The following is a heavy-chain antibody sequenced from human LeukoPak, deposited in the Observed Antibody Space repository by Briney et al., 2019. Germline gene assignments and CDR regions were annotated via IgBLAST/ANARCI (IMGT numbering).Heavy chain of an antibody. CDR2: ISSSSSYI. Sequence: GGSLRLSCAASESTFSSYSMTWVRQAPGKGLEWVSSISSSSSYIYYADSVKGRFTISRDNAKNSLYLQMNSLRAEDTAVYYCARDRQYQLRDAFDIWGQGTMVTVSS. D-gene: IGHD2-2*01. V-gene: IGHV3-21*01. CDR1: ESTFSSYS. CDR3: ARDRQYQLRDAFDI. J-gene: IGHJ3*02.